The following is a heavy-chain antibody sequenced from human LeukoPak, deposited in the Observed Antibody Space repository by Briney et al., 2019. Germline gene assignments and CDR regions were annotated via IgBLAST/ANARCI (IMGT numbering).Heavy chain of an antibody. V-gene: IGHV1-8*01. J-gene: IGHJ3*02. CDR1: GYTFTSYD. D-gene: IGHD2-8*01. CDR2: MNPNSGNT. CDR3: ARVDCTNGVCQGRLLNDAFDI. Sequence: GASVKVCFKASGYTFTSYDINWVRQATGQGLEWMGWMNPNSGNTGYAQKFKGRVTMTRNTSISTAYMELSSLRSEDTAVYYCARVDCTNGVCQGRLLNDAFDIWGQGTMVTVSS.